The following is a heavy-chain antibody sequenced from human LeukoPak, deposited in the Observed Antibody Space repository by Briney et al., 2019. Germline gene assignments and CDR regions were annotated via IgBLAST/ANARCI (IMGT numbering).Heavy chain of an antibody. CDR1: GGTFSSYA. D-gene: IGHD6-13*01. Sequence: SVRVSCKASGGTFSSYAISWVRQAPGQGLECMGGIIPIFGTANYAQKFQGRVTITTDESTSTAYMELSSLRSEDTAVYYCARDRLIAAAGTVWYFDLWGRGTLVTVSS. CDR3: ARDRLIAAAGTVWYFDL. CDR2: IIPIFGTA. J-gene: IGHJ2*01. V-gene: IGHV1-69*05.